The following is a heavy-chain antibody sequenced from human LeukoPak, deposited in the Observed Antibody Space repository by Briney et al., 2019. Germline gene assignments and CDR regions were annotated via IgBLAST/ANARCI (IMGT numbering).Heavy chain of an antibody. V-gene: IGHV1-2*02. CDR3: ATDGAVAGTAYSEY. Sequence: ASVKVSCKASGYTFTGYYIHWVRQAPGQGLERMGWINPNSGGTKYAQKFQGRVTMTRDTSISTAYMELSSLTSDDTALYYCATDGAVAGTAYSEYWGQGTLVTVSS. J-gene: IGHJ4*02. CDR1: GYTFTGYY. D-gene: IGHD6-19*01. CDR2: INPNSGGT.